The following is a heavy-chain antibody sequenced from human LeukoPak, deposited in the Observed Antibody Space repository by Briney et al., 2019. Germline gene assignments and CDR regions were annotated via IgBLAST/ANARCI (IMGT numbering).Heavy chain of an antibody. Sequence: SGPTLVKXTQTLTLTCTFSGFSLSSSGVGVGWIRQPPGKALEWLALIYWNADKRYNSALKSRLTITKDTSKNQVVLTMTNMDPVDTATYYCARLIRFAESYNWFDPWGQGTLVTVSS. CDR3: ARLIRFAESYNWFDP. CDR2: IYWNADK. CDR1: GFSLSSSGVG. D-gene: IGHD3-10*01. V-gene: IGHV2-5*01. J-gene: IGHJ5*02.